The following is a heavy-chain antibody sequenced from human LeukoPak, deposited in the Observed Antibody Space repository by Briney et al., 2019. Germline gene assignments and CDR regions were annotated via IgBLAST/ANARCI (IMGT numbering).Heavy chain of an antibody. CDR2: INWNGGST. CDR1: GFTFDDYG. Sequence: PGGSLGLSCAASGFTFDDYGMSCVRQAPGKGLEWVSGINWNGGSTGYADSVKGRFTISRDNAKNSLYLQVSSLRAEDTAWYYCARGQNYYGSGSQTFDIWGQGKVVTVSS. D-gene: IGHD3-10*01. V-gene: IGHV3-20*04. CDR3: ARGQNYYGSGSQTFDI. J-gene: IGHJ3*02.